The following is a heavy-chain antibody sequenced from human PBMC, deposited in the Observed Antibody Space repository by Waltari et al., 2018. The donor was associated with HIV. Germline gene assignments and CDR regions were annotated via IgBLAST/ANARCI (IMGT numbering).Heavy chain of an antibody. Sequence: QVQLVQSGSELKKPAASVNISCQASGYTFTSYALNWVRQAPGQGLEWMGWINTNSGNPTYAQGFTGRFVVSLDTSVSTTYLQITSLKAEDTAVYYCARRNGSGWFSFDNWGQGTLVTVSS. D-gene: IGHD6-19*01. CDR2: INTNSGNP. CDR3: ARRNGSGWFSFDN. CDR1: GYTFTSYA. J-gene: IGHJ4*02. V-gene: IGHV7-4-1*02.